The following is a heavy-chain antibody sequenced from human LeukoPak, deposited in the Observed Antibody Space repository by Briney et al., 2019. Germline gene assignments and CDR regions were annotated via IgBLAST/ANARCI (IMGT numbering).Heavy chain of an antibody. V-gene: IGHV3-21*01. CDR2: ISSSSSYI. D-gene: IGHD4-17*01. Sequence: PGGSLRLSCAASGFTFSSYSMNWVRQAPGKGLEWVSSISSSSSYIYYADSVKGRFTISRDNAKNSLYLQMNSLRAEDTAVYYCGRDLKTVTTGWFDPWGQGTLVTVSS. CDR1: GFTFSSYS. CDR3: GRDLKTVTTGWFDP. J-gene: IGHJ5*02.